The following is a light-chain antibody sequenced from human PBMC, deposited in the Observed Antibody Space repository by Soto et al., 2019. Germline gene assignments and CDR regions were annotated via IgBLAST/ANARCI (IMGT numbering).Light chain of an antibody. Sequence: DIQMTQSPTSLSASVGDRVTITCRASQGIRNFVAWYQQKPGKAPKLLIYAASTLQSGVPSRFSGSGSGTXXTXXXNSLQPEDVATYSCQKYSSVPVFGPGTKVEIK. CDR3: QKYSSVPV. V-gene: IGKV1-27*01. J-gene: IGKJ3*01. CDR2: AAS. CDR1: QGIRNF.